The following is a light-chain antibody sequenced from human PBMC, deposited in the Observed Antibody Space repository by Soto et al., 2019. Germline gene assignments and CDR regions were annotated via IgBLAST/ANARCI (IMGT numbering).Light chain of an antibody. CDR1: SRDIGAYDY. J-gene: IGLJ1*01. Sequence: QSALPQPASVSGSPGQSVTISCTGTSRDIGAYDYVSWYQQHPGGVPKLLIYDVSSRPSGVSSRFSGSKSGNTASLTISGLQADDESHYYCSSFADSSARDYVFGGGTKLPVL. CDR2: DVS. V-gene: IGLV2-14*03. CDR3: SSFADSSARDYV.